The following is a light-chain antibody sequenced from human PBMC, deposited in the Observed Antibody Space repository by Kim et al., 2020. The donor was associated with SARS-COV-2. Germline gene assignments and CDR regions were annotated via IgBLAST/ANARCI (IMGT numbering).Light chain of an antibody. CDR1: SSNIGRNT. CDR3: ETWDDSVGGRV. J-gene: IGLJ3*02. V-gene: IGLV1-44*01. Sequence: QSVLTQPPSASGTPGQRVTISCSGSSSNIGRNTVNWYHQFPGTAPKLLIYNNNQRPSGVPDRFSGSKSGTSASLAISGLQSEDEADYYCETWDDSVGGRVFGGGTKLTVL. CDR2: NNN.